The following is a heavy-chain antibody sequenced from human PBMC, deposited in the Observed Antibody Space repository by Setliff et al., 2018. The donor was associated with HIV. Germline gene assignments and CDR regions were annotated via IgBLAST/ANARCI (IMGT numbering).Heavy chain of an antibody. J-gene: IGHJ4*02. CDR1: GFTFSSYS. Sequence: GGSLRLSCAASGFTFSSYSMNWVRQAPGKGLEWVSSISSGSSYIYYAESVKGRFTISRDNAKNSLYLQMNSLRAEDTAVYHCARAGVYYDSSGYCIDYWGQGTLVTVSS. CDR3: ARAGVYYDSSGYCIDY. V-gene: IGHV3-21*01. D-gene: IGHD3-22*01. CDR2: ISSGSSYI.